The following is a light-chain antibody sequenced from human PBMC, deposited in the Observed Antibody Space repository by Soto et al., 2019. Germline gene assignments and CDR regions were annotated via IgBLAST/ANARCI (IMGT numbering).Light chain of an antibody. CDR3: QQRGNWPRT. CDR1: QSVSSY. Sequence: EIVLTQSPATLSLSPGERATLSCRASQSVSSYLAWYQQTPGQAPRLLIYDASKRATGIPARFSGSGSGTDFTLTISNLEPEDFAVYYCQQRGNWPRTFGQGTKVDIK. V-gene: IGKV3-11*01. CDR2: DAS. J-gene: IGKJ1*01.